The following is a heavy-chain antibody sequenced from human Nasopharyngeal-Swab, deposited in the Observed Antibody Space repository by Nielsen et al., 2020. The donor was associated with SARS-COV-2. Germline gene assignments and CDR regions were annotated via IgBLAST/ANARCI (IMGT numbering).Heavy chain of an antibody. CDR1: GLSFSRYA. Sequence: GESLKISCVGSGLSFSRYAMHWVRQAPGKGLECVALISYDGSNIQYADSVRGRFTISRDNPKNTLYLQMNSLRAEDTALYYCVKDGYCTNGVCGFDAFDIWGRGTMVTVSS. D-gene: IGHD2-8*01. J-gene: IGHJ3*02. V-gene: IGHV3-30*04. CDR3: VKDGYCTNGVCGFDAFDI. CDR2: ISYDGSNI.